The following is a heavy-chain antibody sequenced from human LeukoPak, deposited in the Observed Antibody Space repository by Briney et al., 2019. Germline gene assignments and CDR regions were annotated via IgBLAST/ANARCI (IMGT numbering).Heavy chain of an antibody. CDR1: GGSISSYY. Sequence: PSETLSLTCTVSGGSISSYYWSWIRQPAGKRLEWIGRIYTSGSTNYNPSLKSRVTMSVDTSKNQFSLKLSSVTAADTAVHYCARDRDNYDFWSGENWFDPWGQGTLVTVSS. CDR3: ARDRDNYDFWSGENWFDP. J-gene: IGHJ5*02. V-gene: IGHV4-4*07. D-gene: IGHD3-3*01. CDR2: IYTSGST.